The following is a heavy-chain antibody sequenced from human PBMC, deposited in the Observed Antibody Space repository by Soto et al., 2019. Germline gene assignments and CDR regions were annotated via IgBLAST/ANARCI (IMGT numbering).Heavy chain of an antibody. CDR2: IYYSGST. D-gene: IGHD4-17*01. CDR1: GGSISSGDYY. J-gene: IGHJ4*02. V-gene: IGHV4-30-4*01. Sequence: QVQLQESGPGLVKPSQTLSLTCTVSGGSISSGDYYWSWIRQPPGKGLEWIGYIYYSGSTYYNPSLKSRVTIAVDTSKNQFSLKLSSVTAADTAVYYCARGNPDYCDYRTFDYWGQGTLVTVSS. CDR3: ARGNPDYCDYRTFDY.